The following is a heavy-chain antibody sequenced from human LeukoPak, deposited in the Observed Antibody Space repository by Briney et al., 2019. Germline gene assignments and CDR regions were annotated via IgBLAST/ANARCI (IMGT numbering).Heavy chain of an antibody. CDR1: GITVSSNY. CDR2: ISGSGDGT. CDR3: ANKPAGFDP. Sequence: PGGSLGLSCAASGITVSSNYMNWVRQAPGKGLEWVSSISGSGDGTYYADSVKGRFTISRDNSKNTLYLQMNSLRAEDTAVYYCANKPAGFDPWGQGTLVTVSS. J-gene: IGHJ5*02. D-gene: IGHD1-14*01. V-gene: IGHV3-23*01.